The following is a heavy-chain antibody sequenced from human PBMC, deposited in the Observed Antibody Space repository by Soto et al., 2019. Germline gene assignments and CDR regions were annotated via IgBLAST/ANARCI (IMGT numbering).Heavy chain of an antibody. D-gene: IGHD6-13*01. V-gene: IGHV3-21*01. J-gene: IGHJ6*02. CDR2: ISSSSSYI. Sequence: EVQLVESGGGLVKPGGSLRLSCAASGFTFSSYSMNWVRQAPGKGLEGVSSISSSSSYIYYADSVKGRFTISRDNAKNSLYLQMNSLRAEDTAVYYCAREVAAAGRLSYYYYGMDVWGQGTTVTVSS. CDR3: AREVAAAGRLSYYYYGMDV. CDR1: GFTFSSYS.